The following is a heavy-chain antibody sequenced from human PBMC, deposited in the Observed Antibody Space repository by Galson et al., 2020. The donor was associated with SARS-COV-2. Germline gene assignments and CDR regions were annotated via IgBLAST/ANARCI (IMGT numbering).Heavy chain of an antibody. V-gene: IGHV3-48*01. D-gene: IGHD7-27*01. J-gene: IGHJ4*02. CDR2: ITSSTSTM. CDR1: GFTFSTYS. Sequence: GGSLRLSCAASGFTFSTYSMSWVRQAPGKGLEWISHITSSTSTMFYADSVKGRFTISRDNAKNSLYLQMNSLRAEDTAVYYCARWVLTPKGYFDYWGQGTLVTVSS. CDR3: ARWVLTPKGYFDY.